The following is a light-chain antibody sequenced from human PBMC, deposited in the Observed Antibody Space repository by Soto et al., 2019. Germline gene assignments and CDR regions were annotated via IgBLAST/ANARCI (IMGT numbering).Light chain of an antibody. CDR1: SSDVGGYNF. V-gene: IGLV2-14*03. CDR2: DVD. J-gene: IGLJ2*01. Sequence: QSALTQPASVSGSPGQSITISCTGTSSDVGGYNFVSWYQQHPGKAPRLMIFDVDNRPSGVSTRFSGSKSGNTAALTISGLQAEDWADYYCCSYSGSSTIVVFGGGTKLTVL. CDR3: CSYSGSSTIVV.